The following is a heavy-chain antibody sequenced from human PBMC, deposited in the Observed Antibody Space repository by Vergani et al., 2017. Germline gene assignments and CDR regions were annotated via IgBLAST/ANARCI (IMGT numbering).Heavy chain of an antibody. CDR3: ARYGYSYGYYFDY. D-gene: IGHD5-18*01. CDR1: GFTFSSYA. J-gene: IGHJ4*02. Sequence: EVQLLESGGGLVQPEGSLRLSCAASGFTFSSYAMSWVRQAPGKGLEWVSAISGSGGSTYYADSVKGRFTISRDNSKNTLYLQMNSLRAEDTAVYYCARYGYSYGYYFDYWGQGTLVTVSS. V-gene: IGHV3-23*01. CDR2: ISGSGGST.